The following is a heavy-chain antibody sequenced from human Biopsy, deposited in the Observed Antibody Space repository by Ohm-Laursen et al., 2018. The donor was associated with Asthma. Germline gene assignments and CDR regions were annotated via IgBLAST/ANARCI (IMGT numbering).Heavy chain of an antibody. V-gene: IGHV1-3*04. CDR3: AGTYYDFLTGQVKDVFGV. CDR2: VNTANGHT. Sequence: SVTVSCKASGYTFISFAIHWVRQAPGQRLEWMGWVNTANGHTKYSQKFQGRVTITRDTSASKAYMELRSLRSEDTATDYCAGTYYDFLTGQVKDVFGVWGQGTMVTVSS. J-gene: IGHJ3*01. CDR1: GYTFISFA. D-gene: IGHD3-9*01.